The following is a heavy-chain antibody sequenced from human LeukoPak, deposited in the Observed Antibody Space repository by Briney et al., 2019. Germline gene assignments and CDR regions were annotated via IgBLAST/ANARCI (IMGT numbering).Heavy chain of an antibody. D-gene: IGHD3-22*01. CDR2: ISWNSGSI. V-gene: IGHV3-9*01. CDR3: AKEMRGPYYYDSSGYSVAEYFQH. CDR1: GFTFDDYA. J-gene: IGHJ1*01. Sequence: GGSLRLSCAASGFTFDDYAMHWVRQAPGKGLEWVSGISWNSGSIGYADSVKGRFTISRDNVKNSLYLQMNSLRAEDTAVYYCAKEMRGPYYYDSSGYSVAEYFQHWGQGTLVTVSS.